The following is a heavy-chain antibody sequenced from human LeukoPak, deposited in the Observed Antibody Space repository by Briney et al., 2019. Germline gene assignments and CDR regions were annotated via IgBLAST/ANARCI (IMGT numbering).Heavy chain of an antibody. D-gene: IGHD3-22*01. CDR1: GYTFTSYD. Sequence: GASVKVSCKASGYTFTSYDINWVRQATGQGLEWMGWMNPNSGNTGYAQKFQGRVTMTRNTSISTAYMELSSLRSEDTAVYYCARSDSSGYYSSFYWYFDLWGRGTLVTVSS. J-gene: IGHJ2*01. CDR2: MNPNSGNT. CDR3: ARSDSSGYYSSFYWYFDL. V-gene: IGHV1-8*01.